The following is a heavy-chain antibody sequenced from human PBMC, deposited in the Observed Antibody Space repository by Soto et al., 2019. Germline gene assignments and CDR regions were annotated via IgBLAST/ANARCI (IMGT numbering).Heavy chain of an antibody. J-gene: IGHJ3*02. CDR1: GFTFSTYG. V-gene: IGHV3-9*01. CDR2: ISWNSGSI. CDR3: AKDKASSGWYGAFDI. Sequence: GGSLRLSCAASGFTFSTYGMSWVRQAPGKGLEWVSGISWNSGSIGYADSVKGRFTISRDNAKNSLYLQMNSLRAEDTALYHCAKDKASSGWYGAFDIWGQGTMVTVSS. D-gene: IGHD6-19*01.